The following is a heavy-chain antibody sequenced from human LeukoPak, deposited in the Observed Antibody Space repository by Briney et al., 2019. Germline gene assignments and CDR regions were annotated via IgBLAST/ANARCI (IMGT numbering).Heavy chain of an antibody. CDR3: ARDSLPMAVTGPFDH. D-gene: IGHD6-19*01. V-gene: IGHV3-33*01. CDR1: GFDFSTCG. Sequence: GGSLRLSCVASGFDFSTCGMHWVRQAPGKGLEWVTSIWFDGSNIHYADSVKGRVIISRDNSKSALYLQMNSLRVDDTAIYYCARDSLPMAVTGPFDHWGQGALVTVSS. J-gene: IGHJ4*02. CDR2: IWFDGSNI.